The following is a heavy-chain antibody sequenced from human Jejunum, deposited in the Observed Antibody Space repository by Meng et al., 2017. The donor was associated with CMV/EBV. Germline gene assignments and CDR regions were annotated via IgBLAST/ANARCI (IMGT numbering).Heavy chain of an antibody. V-gene: IGHV4-31*02. CDR1: NGGFY. D-gene: IGHD3-10*01. Sequence: NGGFYWTWNRPYPGKGLEWIGYIYYTGTTVYNPSLQSRVTITIDTSKNHFSLSLSSVTAADTAVYYCARGDYSASGNYYTGVYSFDYWGQGTLVTVSS. CDR3: ARGDYSASGNYYTGVYSFDY. CDR2: IYYTGTT. J-gene: IGHJ4*02.